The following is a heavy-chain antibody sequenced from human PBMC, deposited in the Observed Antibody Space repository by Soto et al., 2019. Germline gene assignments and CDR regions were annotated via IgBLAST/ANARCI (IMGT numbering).Heavy chain of an antibody. CDR1: GFTFTSYA. V-gene: IGHV3-30-3*01. Sequence: GGSLRLSCAASGFTFTSYAMHWVRQAPGKGLEWVAVISYDGSNKYYADSVKGRFTISRDNSKNTLYLQMNSLRAEDTAVYYCARDVGACIQLWSLDYWGQGTLVTVSS. CDR3: ARDVGACIQLWSLDY. J-gene: IGHJ4*02. CDR2: ISYDGSNK. D-gene: IGHD5-18*01.